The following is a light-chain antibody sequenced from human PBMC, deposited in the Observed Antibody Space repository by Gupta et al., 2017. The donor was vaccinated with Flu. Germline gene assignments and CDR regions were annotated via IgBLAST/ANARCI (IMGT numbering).Light chain of an antibody. V-gene: IGKV1-39*01. J-gene: IGKJ4*01. CDR3: QESNRTPFI. Sequence: DIQMTQSPSPLSAFVGDRVTIPCRTSQSISDYLNWYQQKPGKAPNLLIYSASTLQDGVPSRFIGSGSGTDFTLTISGLQPDDFATYYCQESNRTPFIFGGGTKVEMK. CDR2: SAS. CDR1: QSISDY.